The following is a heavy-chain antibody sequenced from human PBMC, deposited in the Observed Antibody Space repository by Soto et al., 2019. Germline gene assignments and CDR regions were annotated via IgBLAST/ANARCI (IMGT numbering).Heavy chain of an antibody. Sequence: QVQLVESGGGVVQPGRSLRLSCAASGFTFSSYGMHWVRQAPGKGLEWVAVISYDGSNKYYADSVKGRFTISRDNSKNTLYLQMNSLRAEDTAVHYCAKVRGVIGVYYYYGMDVWGQGTTVTVSS. D-gene: IGHD3-10*01. J-gene: IGHJ6*02. CDR1: GFTFSSYG. V-gene: IGHV3-30*18. CDR3: AKVRGVIGVYYYYGMDV. CDR2: ISYDGSNK.